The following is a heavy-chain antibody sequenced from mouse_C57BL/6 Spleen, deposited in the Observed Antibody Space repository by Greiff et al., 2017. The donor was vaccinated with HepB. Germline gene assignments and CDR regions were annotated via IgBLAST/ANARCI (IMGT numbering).Heavy chain of an antibody. CDR3: TTYGSSRHYYAMDY. J-gene: IGHJ4*01. CDR2: IDPENGDT. CDR1: GFNIKDDY. V-gene: IGHV14-4*01. Sequence: EVKLMESGAELVRPGASVKLSCTASGFNIKDDYMHWVKQRPEQGLEWIGWIDPENGDTEYASKFQGKATITADTSSNTAYLQLSSLTSEDTAVYYCTTYGSSRHYYAMDYWGQGTSVTVSS. D-gene: IGHD1-1*01.